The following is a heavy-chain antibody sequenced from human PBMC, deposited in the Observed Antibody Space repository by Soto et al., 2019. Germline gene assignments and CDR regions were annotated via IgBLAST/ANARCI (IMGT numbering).Heavy chain of an antibody. CDR1: GDSMSSYY. D-gene: IGHD3-3*01. Sequence: PSKTLSLTCTVSGDSMSSYYWSWIRQPPGKGLEWIGYIYYSGSTTYNPSLRSRVTMSVDTSKNQFSLRLSSVTAADKAVYYCARSGNSYDFWSGSEYYYYYYVMAVWGQGTTVTVSS. V-gene: IGHV4-59*01. CDR2: IYYSGST. CDR3: ARSGNSYDFWSGSEYYYYYYVMAV. J-gene: IGHJ6*02.